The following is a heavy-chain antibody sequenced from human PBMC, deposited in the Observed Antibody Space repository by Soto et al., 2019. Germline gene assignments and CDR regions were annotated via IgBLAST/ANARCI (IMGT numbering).Heavy chain of an antibody. CDR2: ISTYNGDT. D-gene: IGHD1-26*01. V-gene: IGHV1-18*01. CDR3: AGQGSWPYYYYGLDV. Sequence: QVQLVQSGPEVRKPGASVKVSCEASGYTFTTSGISWVRQVPGQRLEWMGWISTYNGDTNSAQNFQGRVLMTADTSTGTAYMELMSLKSDDTAVYYCAGQGSWPYYYYGLDVWGQGTTVTVSS. J-gene: IGHJ6*02. CDR1: GYTFTTSG.